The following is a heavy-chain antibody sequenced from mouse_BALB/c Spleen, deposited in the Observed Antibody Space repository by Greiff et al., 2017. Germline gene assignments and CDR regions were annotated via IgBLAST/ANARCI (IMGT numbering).Heavy chain of an antibody. Sequence: DVQLVESGGGLVQPGGSRKLSCAASGFTFSSFGMHWVRQAPEKGLEWVAYISSGSSTIYYADTVKGRFTISRDNPKNTLFLQMTSLRSEDTAMYYCAREVRRGEDYWGQGTSVTVSS. J-gene: IGHJ4*01. CDR3: AREVRRGEDY. CDR1: GFTFSSFG. D-gene: IGHD2-14*01. V-gene: IGHV5-17*02. CDR2: ISSGSSTI.